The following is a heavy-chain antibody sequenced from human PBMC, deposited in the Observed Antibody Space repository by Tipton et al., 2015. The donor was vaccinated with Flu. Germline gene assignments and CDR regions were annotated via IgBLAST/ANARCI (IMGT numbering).Heavy chain of an antibody. D-gene: IGHD3-10*01. CDR3: ARSTYYYGSGSSDY. CDR1: DYSISSGYY. J-gene: IGHJ4*02. V-gene: IGHV4-38-2*02. CDR2: ISHSGRT. Sequence: GLVKPSETLSLICTVSDYSISSGYYWAWIRQPPGKELAWIGCISHSGRTYYNPSLKSRVTISVDTAKNQFSQRLSSVTAADTAVYYCARSTYYYGSGSSDYWGQGTLVTVSS.